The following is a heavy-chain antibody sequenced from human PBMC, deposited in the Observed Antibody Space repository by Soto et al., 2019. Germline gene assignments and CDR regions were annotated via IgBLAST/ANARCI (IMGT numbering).Heavy chain of an antibody. Sequence: EVQLVESGGGLVKPGGSLRLSCAASDFTFTNAWMNWVRQAPGKGLEWVGRIKTKIDGGTTDYAAPVKGRFTISRDDSKNTLYLQMNSLKAEDTAVYYCTTDLSQLFLPYWGQGTLVTVSS. CDR1: DFTFTNAW. CDR2: IKTKIDGGTT. V-gene: IGHV3-15*07. D-gene: IGHD6-6*01. J-gene: IGHJ4*02. CDR3: TTDLSQLFLPY.